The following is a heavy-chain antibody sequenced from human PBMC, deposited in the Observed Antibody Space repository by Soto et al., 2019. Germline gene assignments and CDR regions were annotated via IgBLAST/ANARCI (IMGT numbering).Heavy chain of an antibody. CDR3: ARAVLPATAPFDY. J-gene: IGHJ4*02. Sequence: SETLSLTCTVSGASISSENWWSWVRQPPGKGLEWIGEIYHSGSANYNPSLKSRATISVDTSKNQFSLKLSSVTAADTAVYYCARAVLPATAPFDYWGQGTLVTVSS. CDR1: GASISSENW. D-gene: IGHD2-2*01. V-gene: IGHV4-4*02. CDR2: IYHSGSA.